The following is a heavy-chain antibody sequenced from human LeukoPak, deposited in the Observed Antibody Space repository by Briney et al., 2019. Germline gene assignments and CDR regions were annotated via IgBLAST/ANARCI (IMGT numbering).Heavy chain of an antibody. CDR1: GYSFTTYW. CDR2: IYPGDSDT. J-gene: IGHJ4*02. CDR3: ARDLEQWVVFDY. Sequence: GESLKISCQGSGYSFTTYWIGWVRQMPGKGLEWMGIIYPGDSDTRYSPSFQGQVTISADKSISTAYLQWSSLKASDTAMYYCARDLEQWVVFDYWGQGTLVTDSS. D-gene: IGHD6-19*01. V-gene: IGHV5-51*01.